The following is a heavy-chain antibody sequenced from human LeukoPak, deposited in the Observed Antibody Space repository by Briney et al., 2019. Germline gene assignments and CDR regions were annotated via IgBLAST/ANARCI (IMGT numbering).Heavy chain of an antibody. J-gene: IGHJ4*02. D-gene: IGHD6-19*01. V-gene: IGHV3-30-3*01. Sequence: PGRSLRLSCAASGFTFSSYAMRWVRQAPGKGLEWVAVISYDGSNKYYADSVKGRFTISRDNSKNTLYLQMNSLRAEDTAVYYCARAPSSGWSYYFDYWGQGTLVTVSS. CDR1: GFTFSSYA. CDR3: ARAPSSGWSYYFDY. CDR2: ISYDGSNK.